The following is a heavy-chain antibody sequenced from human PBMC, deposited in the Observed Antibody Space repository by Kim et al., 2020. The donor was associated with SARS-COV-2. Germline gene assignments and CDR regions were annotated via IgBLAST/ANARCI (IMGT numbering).Heavy chain of an antibody. V-gene: IGHV1-2*02. J-gene: IGHJ4*02. CDR3: ARSLTAPGSITIFGVVPGALTGGFDY. Sequence: ASVKVSCKASGYTFTGYYMHWVRQAPGQGLEWMGWINPNSGGTNYAQKFQGRVTMTRDTSISTAYMELSRLRSDDTAVYYCARSLTAPGSITIFGVVPGALTGGFDYWGQGTLVTVSS. D-gene: IGHD3-3*01. CDR1: GYTFTGYY. CDR2: INPNSGGT.